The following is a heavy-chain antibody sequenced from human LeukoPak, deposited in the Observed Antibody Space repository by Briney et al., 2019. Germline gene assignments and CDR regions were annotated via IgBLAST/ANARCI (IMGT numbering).Heavy chain of an antibody. Sequence: ASVKVSCKASGYTFTGYGISGVRQAPGQGLEWMGWISAYNGNTNYAQKLQGRVTMTTDTSTSTAYMELRSLRSDDTAVYYCARDLKRFLEWLLPDYYYYYMDVWGKGTTVTVSS. CDR1: GYTFTGYG. CDR2: ISAYNGNT. V-gene: IGHV1-18*01. D-gene: IGHD3-3*01. CDR3: ARDLKRFLEWLLPDYYYYYMDV. J-gene: IGHJ6*03.